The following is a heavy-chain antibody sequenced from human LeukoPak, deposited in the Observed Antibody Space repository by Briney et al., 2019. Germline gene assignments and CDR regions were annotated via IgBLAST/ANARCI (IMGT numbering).Heavy chain of an antibody. J-gene: IGHJ4*02. CDR2: IKSKTDGGTT. CDR1: GLTFSNAW. CDR3: TTYYYDSTSDFGY. Sequence: GGSLRLSCAASGLTFSNAWMSWVRQAPGKGLEWVGHIKSKTDGGTTDYAAPVNGRFIISRDDSKNTQYLQMNSLKTEDTAVYYCTTYYYDSTSDFGYWGQGTLVTVSS. D-gene: IGHD3-22*01. V-gene: IGHV3-15*01.